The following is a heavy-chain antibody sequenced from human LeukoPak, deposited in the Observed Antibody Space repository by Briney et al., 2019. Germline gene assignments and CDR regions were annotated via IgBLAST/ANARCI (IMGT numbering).Heavy chain of an antibody. V-gene: IGHV4-39*02. J-gene: IGHJ4*02. CDR2: IYYSGST. CDR1: GGSISSSSYY. D-gene: IGHD6-13*01. CDR3: ARELTPVAGTSYFVY. Sequence: SETLSLTCTVSGGSISSSSYYWGWIRQPPGKGLEWIVSIYYSGSTYYNPSLKSRGTISVDTPKNPFSLKLSSVSAADTAVNHCARELTPVAGTSYFVYWRQGTLVTDSS.